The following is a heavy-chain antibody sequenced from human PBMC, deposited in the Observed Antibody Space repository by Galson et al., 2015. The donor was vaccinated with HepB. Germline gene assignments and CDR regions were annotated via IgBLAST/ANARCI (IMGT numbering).Heavy chain of an antibody. CDR1: GYTFTSYA. J-gene: IGHJ4*02. CDR2: INAGNGNT. CDR3: ARGSRVLLWFGELFPLDY. D-gene: IGHD3-10*01. V-gene: IGHV1-3*01. Sequence: SVKVSCRASGYTFTSYAMHWVRQAPGQRLEWMGWINAGNGNTKYSQKFQGRVTITRDTSASTAYMELSSLRSEDTAVYYCARGSRVLLWFGELFPLDYWGQGTLVTVPS.